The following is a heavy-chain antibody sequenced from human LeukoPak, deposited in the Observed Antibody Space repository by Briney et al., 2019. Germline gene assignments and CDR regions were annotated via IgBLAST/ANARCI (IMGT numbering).Heavy chain of an antibody. CDR2: INHSGST. Sequence: SETLSLTCAVYGGSFSGYYWSWIRQPPGKGLEWIGEINHSGSTNYNPSLKSRVTISVDTSKNQFSLKLSSVTAADTAVYYCARATRGYDLALDYWGQGTLVTVSS. D-gene: IGHD5-12*01. J-gene: IGHJ4*02. CDR1: GGSFSGYY. V-gene: IGHV4-34*01. CDR3: ARATRGYDLALDY.